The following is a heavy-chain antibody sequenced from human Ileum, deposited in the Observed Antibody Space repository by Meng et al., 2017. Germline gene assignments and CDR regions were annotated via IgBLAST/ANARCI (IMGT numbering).Heavy chain of an antibody. Sequence: QVPLVQSGADVKKPGASVKVSCKAAGYTFTSYGISWVRQAPGQGLEWMGWISAYNGNTNYAQKLQGRVTMTTDTSTSTAYMELRSLRSDDTAVYYCARERAVGSSRNAFDIWGQGTMVTVSS. CDR1: GYTFTSYG. D-gene: IGHD1-26*01. J-gene: IGHJ3*02. CDR3: ARERAVGSSRNAFDI. CDR2: ISAYNGNT. V-gene: IGHV1-18*01.